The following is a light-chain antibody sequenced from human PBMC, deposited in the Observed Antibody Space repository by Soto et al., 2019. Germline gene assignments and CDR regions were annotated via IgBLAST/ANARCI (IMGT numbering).Light chain of an antibody. CDR2: EVS. V-gene: IGLV2-14*01. Sequence: QSSLTQPASGSGSPGQSITISCTGTSSDDCASNYFSWYQQHPGKFPKLRIYEVSNRPSGFSDRFSGSKSGNTASLTRSGLQADDAGDYYCKSYTTSXARVVGRGIKV. J-gene: IGLJ1*01. CDR1: SSDDCASNY. CDR3: KSYTTSXARV.